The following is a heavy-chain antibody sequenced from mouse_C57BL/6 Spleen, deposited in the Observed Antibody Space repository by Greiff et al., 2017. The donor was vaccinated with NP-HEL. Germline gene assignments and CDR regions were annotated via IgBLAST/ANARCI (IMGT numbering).Heavy chain of an antibody. CDR1: GFSLTSYG. Sequence: VQLVESGPGLVQPSQSLSIPCTVSGFSLTSYGVHWVRQSPGKGLEWLGVIWRGGSTDYNAAFMSRLSITKDNSKSQVFFKMNSLQADDTAIYYCAAYSNYFYAMVYWGQGTSVTVSS. CDR2: IWRGGST. D-gene: IGHD2-5*01. CDR3: AAYSNYFYAMVY. V-gene: IGHV2-5*01. J-gene: IGHJ4*01.